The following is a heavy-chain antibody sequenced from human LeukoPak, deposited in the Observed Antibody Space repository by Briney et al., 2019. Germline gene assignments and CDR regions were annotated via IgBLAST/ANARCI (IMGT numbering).Heavy chain of an antibody. Sequence: GESLKISCKGSGYSFTSYWIGWVRPMPGKGLEWMGIIYPGDSDTRYSPSFQGQVTISADKSISTAYLQWSSLKASDTAMYYCARGPWDSSSSFRFDPWGQGTLVTVSS. J-gene: IGHJ5*02. CDR1: GYSFTSYW. CDR2: IYPGDSDT. CDR3: ARGPWDSSSSFRFDP. V-gene: IGHV5-51*01. D-gene: IGHD6-6*01.